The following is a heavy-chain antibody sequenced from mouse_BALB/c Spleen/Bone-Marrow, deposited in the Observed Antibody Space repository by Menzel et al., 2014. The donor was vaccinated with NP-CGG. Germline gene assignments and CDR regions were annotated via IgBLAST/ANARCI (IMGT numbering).Heavy chain of an antibody. J-gene: IGHJ3*01. V-gene: IGHV4-1*02. CDR2: FNPDSSTI. CDR3: ARLGYYGGFAY. D-gene: IGHD2-3*01. CDR1: GFDFSRFW. Sequence: EVQGVESGGGLVQPGGSLKLSCAASGFDFSRFWMSWVRQAPGKGLEWIGEFNPDSSTINYTPSLKDKFIISRDNAKNTLYLQMSKVRSEDTALYYCARLGYYGGFAYWGQGTLVTVSA.